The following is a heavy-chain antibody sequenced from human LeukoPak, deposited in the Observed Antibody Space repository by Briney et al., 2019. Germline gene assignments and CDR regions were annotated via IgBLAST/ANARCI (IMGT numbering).Heavy chain of an antibody. CDR2: IYYRGNT. CDR3: ARSDSSGLTFDY. J-gene: IGHJ4*02. V-gene: IGHV4-59*08. Sequence: PSETLSLTCAVSGGSISSYYWSWIRQSPGKGLEWIAYIYYRGNTNYNPSLKSRVTISIDTPKSQFSLELSSVTPADTAVYYCARSDSSGLTFDYWGQGTLVTVSS. CDR1: GGSISSYY. D-gene: IGHD6-19*01.